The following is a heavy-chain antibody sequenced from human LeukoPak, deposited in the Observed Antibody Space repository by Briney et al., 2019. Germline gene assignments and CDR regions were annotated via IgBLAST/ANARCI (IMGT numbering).Heavy chain of an antibody. CDR2: INPNSGGT. J-gene: IGHJ6*02. V-gene: IGHV1-2*02. D-gene: IGHD3-3*01. Sequence: ASVKVSCKASGYTFTGYYMHWVRQAPGQGLEWMGWINPNSGGTNYAQKFQGRVTMTRDTSINTAYMELSRLRSDDTAVYYCAGSITIFGVVITDYYYYGMDVWGQGTTVTVSS. CDR3: AGSITIFGVVITDYYYYGMDV. CDR1: GYTFTGYY.